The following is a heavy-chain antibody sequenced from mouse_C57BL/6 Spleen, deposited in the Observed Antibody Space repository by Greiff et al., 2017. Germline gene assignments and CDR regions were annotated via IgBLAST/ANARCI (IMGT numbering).Heavy chain of an antibody. CDR3: ERESDGYPAWFAY. D-gene: IGHD2-3*01. CDR2: IYPSDIET. Sequence: VQLQQPGAELVRPGSSVKLSCKASGYTFTSYWMHWVKQRPVQGLEWIGNIYPSDIETHYNQKFKDKATLTVDKSSSTADMQLSSLTSEHSAVYYWERESDGYPAWFAYWGQGTLVTVSA. CDR1: GYTFTSYW. V-gene: IGHV1-52*01. J-gene: IGHJ3*01.